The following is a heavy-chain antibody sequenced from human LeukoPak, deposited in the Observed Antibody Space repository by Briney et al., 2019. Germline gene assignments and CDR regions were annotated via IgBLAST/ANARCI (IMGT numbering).Heavy chain of an antibody. J-gene: IGHJ4*02. D-gene: IGHD3-3*01. CDR3: AKVYHVFWSGYLDY. V-gene: IGHV3-48*01. Sequence: GGSLRLSCAASGFTFSSYSMNWVRQAPGKGLEWVSYISSSSSTIYYADSVKGRFTISRDNSKNTLYLQMNSLRAEDTAVYYCAKVYHVFWSGYLDYWSQGTLVTVSS. CDR2: ISSSSSTI. CDR1: GFTFSSYS.